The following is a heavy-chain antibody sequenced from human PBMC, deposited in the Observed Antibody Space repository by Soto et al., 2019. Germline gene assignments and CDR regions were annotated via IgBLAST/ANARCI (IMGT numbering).Heavy chain of an antibody. Sequence: QVHLVQSGAEVKNPGASVKVSCKGSGYDFTTYGITWVRQAPGQGLEWMAWISAHNGNTNYAPNLQGRVTVTRDTSTSTPYIELRSLRSDDTAVYYCARGRYGDYWGQGALVTVSS. J-gene: IGHJ4*02. CDR1: GYDFTTYG. CDR2: ISAHNGNT. D-gene: IGHD1-1*01. CDR3: ARGRYGDY. V-gene: IGHV1-18*01.